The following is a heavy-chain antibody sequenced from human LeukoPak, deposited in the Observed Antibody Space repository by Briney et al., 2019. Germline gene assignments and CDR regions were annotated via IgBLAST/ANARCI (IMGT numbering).Heavy chain of an antibody. Sequence: GRSLRLSCAASGFSFNSYTMHWVRQSPDKGLEWVAVISYDGGLQFYGDSVKGRFIISRDNSRNTLYLQMNSLGPEDTAVYYCAKVRYGLDYWGQGTLVTVSS. CDR2: ISYDGGLQ. V-gene: IGHV3-30-3*01. CDR3: AKVRYGLDY. J-gene: IGHJ4*02. D-gene: IGHD1-14*01. CDR1: GFSFNSYT.